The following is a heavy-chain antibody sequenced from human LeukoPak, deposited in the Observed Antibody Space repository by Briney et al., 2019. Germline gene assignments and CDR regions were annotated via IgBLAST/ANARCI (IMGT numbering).Heavy chain of an antibody. Sequence: SETLSLTCTVSGGSISSHYWAWLRQPPGKGLEWIGWMFFTGDTNYNPSLKSRVTISVDHSKNQFSLKLTSVTAADTAVYYCAKEGNDYGANSIDYWGQGTLVTVSS. D-gene: IGHD4-23*01. CDR2: MFFTGDT. J-gene: IGHJ4*02. CDR1: GGSISSHY. CDR3: AKEGNDYGANSIDY. V-gene: IGHV4-59*11.